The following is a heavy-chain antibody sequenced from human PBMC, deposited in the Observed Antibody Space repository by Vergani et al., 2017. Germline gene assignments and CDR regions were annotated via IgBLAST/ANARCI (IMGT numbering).Heavy chain of an antibody. CDR2: INPNSGGT. CDR1: GYTFTGYY. D-gene: IGHD2-2*02. Sequence: QVQLVQSGAEVKKPGASVKVSCKASGYTFTGYYMHWVRQAPGQGLEWMGWINPNSGGTNYAQKFQGRVTMTRDTSLSTAYMELRRLRSDDPAVYYCARSVRYCSSTSCYKGPGDYWGQGTLVTVSS. J-gene: IGHJ4*02. V-gene: IGHV1-2*02. CDR3: ARSVRYCSSTSCYKGPGDY.